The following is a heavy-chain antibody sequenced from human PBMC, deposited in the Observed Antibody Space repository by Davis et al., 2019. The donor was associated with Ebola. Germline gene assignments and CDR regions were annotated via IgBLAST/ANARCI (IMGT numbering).Heavy chain of an antibody. CDR3: ARSVGATRGDAFDI. CDR2: INPSDGST. J-gene: IGHJ3*02. CDR1: GYTFTSYY. V-gene: IGHV1-46*01. D-gene: IGHD1-26*01. Sequence: ASVKVSCKASGYTFTSYYMHWVRQAPGQGLEWMGIINPSDGSTTYAQKFQGRVTITADESTSTAYMELSSLRSEDTAVYYCARSVGATRGDAFDIWGQGTMVTVSS.